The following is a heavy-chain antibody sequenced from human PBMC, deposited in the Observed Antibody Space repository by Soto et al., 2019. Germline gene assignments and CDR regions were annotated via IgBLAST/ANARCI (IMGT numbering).Heavy chain of an antibody. CDR2: ISWDGLAQ. Sequence: VQLVESGGGVVQPGRSLRLLCEASGFSFSRYGMHWVRQAPGMGLEWVAVISWDGLAQYYADSVKGRFTISRDNSQRTLYLQMNSLRTEDTAIYYCAKETIQVGGPNYFDYWGQGALVTVSS. CDR3: AKETIQVGGPNYFDY. J-gene: IGHJ4*02. D-gene: IGHD1-1*01. CDR1: GFSFSRYG. V-gene: IGHV3-30*18.